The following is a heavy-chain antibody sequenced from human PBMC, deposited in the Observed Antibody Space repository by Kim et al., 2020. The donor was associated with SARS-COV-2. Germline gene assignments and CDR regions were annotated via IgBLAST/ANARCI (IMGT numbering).Heavy chain of an antibody. Sequence: GGSLRLSCAASGFTFSSYGMHWVRQAPGKGLEWVAVIWYDGSNKYYADSVKGRFTISRDNSKNTLYLQMNSLRAEDTAVYYCARFQRSYYYYYYGMDVWGQGTTVTVSS. J-gene: IGHJ6*02. CDR3: ARFQRSYYYYYYGMDV. D-gene: IGHD1-26*01. CDR1: GFTFSSYG. CDR2: IWYDGSNK. V-gene: IGHV3-33*01.